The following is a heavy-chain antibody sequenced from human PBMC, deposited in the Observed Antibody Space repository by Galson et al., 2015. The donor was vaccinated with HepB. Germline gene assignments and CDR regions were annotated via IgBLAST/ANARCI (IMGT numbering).Heavy chain of an antibody. V-gene: IGHV3-30-3*01. Sequence: SLRLSCAASGFTFSSYAMHWVRQAPGKGLEWVAVISYDGSNKYYADSVKGRFTISRDNSKNTLYLQMNSLRAEDTAVYYCAREWVQLWFDYWGQGTLVTVSS. CDR1: GFTFSSYA. CDR3: AREWVQLWFDY. D-gene: IGHD5-18*01. CDR2: ISYDGSNK. J-gene: IGHJ5*01.